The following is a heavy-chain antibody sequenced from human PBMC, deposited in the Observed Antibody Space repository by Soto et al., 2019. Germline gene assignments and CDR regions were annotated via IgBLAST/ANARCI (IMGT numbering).Heavy chain of an antibody. CDR2: IWYDGSNK. J-gene: IGHJ6*02. D-gene: IGHD3-3*01. CDR1: GFTFSSYG. CDR3: ARVKFLEWSPLSMDV. Sequence: PRLSCAASGFTFSSYGMHWVRQAPGKGLEWVAVIWYDGSNKYYADSVKGRFTISRDNSKNTLYLQMNSLRAEDTAVYYCARVKFLEWSPLSMDVWGQGTTVTVSS. V-gene: IGHV3-33*01.